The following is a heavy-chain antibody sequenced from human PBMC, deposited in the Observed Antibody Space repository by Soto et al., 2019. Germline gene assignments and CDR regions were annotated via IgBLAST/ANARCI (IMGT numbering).Heavy chain of an antibody. D-gene: IGHD3-16*01. CDR1: GDRVSSNSAA. Sequence: TLSLICAMSGDRVSSNSAAGNWIKQSPSRGLEWLGRTYYRSKWYNDYAVSVKSRITINPDTSKNQFSLQLNSVTPEDTAVYYCARETYYDYIWGSPVSAFDIWGQGTMVTVSS. J-gene: IGHJ3*02. CDR3: ARETYYDYIWGSPVSAFDI. CDR2: TYYRSKWYN. V-gene: IGHV6-1*01.